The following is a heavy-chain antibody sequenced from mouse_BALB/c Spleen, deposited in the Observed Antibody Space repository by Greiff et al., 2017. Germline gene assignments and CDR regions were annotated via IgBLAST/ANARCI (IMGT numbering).Heavy chain of an antibody. CDR3: ARAGYGSSYVPY. J-gene: IGHJ3*01. V-gene: IGHV3-6*02. D-gene: IGHD1-1*01. CDR1: GYSITSGYY. CDR2: ISYDGSN. Sequence: EVKVEESGPGLVKPSQSLSLTCSVTGYSITSGYYWNWIRQFPGNKLEWMGYISYDGSNNYNPSLKNRISITRDTSKNQFFLKLNSVTTEDTATYYCARAGYGSSYVPYWGQGTLVTVSA.